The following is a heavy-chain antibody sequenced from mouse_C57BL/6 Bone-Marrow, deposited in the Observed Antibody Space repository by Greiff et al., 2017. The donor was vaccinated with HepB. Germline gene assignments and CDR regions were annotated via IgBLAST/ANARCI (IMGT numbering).Heavy chain of an antibody. CDR2: IDPSDSET. CDR3: ARFYDGYYPDY. D-gene: IGHD2-3*01. V-gene: IGHV1-52*01. CDR1: GYTFTSYW. J-gene: IGHJ2*01. Sequence: QVQLQQPGAELVRPGSSVKLSCKASGYTFTSYWMHCVKQRPIQGLEWIGNIDPSDSETHYNQKFKDKATLTVDKSSSTAYMPLSSLTSEDSAVYYCARFYDGYYPDYWGQGTTLTVSS.